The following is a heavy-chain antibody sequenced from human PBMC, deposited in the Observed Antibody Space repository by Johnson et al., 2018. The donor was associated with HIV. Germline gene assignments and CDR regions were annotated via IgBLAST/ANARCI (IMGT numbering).Heavy chain of an antibody. V-gene: IGHV3-20*04. CDR1: GFTFDDYG. CDR2: INWNGGST. J-gene: IGHJ3*02. D-gene: IGHD5-12*01. Sequence: VQLVESGGGVVRPGGSLRLSCAASGFTFDDYGMSWVRQAPGKGLEWVSGINWNGGSTGYADSVKGRFTISRDNSKNSLYLQMNSLRAEDTALYYCARDFYAVVATPFIGSAFDIWGQGTMVTVS. CDR3: ARDFYAVVATPFIGSAFDI.